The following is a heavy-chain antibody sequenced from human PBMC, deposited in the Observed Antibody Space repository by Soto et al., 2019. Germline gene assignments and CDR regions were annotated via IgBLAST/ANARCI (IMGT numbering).Heavy chain of an antibody. J-gene: IGHJ5*02. V-gene: IGHV1-18*01. Sequence: GASVKVSCKASGGPYNKYTISWVRQAPGQGLEWMGWISAYNGNTNYAQKLQGRVTMTTNTSISTAYMELSSLRSEDTAVYYCARKAHYNDAGSFDPWGQGTLVTVSS. CDR1: GGPYNKYT. CDR2: ISAYNGNT. D-gene: IGHD3-22*01. CDR3: ARKAHYNDAGSFDP.